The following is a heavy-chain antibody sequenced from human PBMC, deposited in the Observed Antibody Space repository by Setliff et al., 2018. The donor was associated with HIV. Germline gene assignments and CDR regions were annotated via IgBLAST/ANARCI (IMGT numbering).Heavy chain of an antibody. V-gene: IGHV4-4*08. CDR3: ARDLLGSSSLVDY. J-gene: IGHJ4*02. D-gene: IGHD6-6*01. CDR1: GGSISSYY. Sequence: SETLSLTCTVSGGSISSYYWNWIRQPPGKGLEWIGHIHTSGSSSYNPSLKSRVIISLDTSKNQISLKLNSVTAADTAVYYCARDLLGSSSLVDYWGQGTLVTVSS. CDR2: IHTSGSS.